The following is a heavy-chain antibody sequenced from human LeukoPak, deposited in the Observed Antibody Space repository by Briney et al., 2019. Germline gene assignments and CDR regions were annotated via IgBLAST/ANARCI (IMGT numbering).Heavy chain of an antibody. CDR2: IYSSGST. CDR3: ARDSRYSDTSGYYYSHYYMDV. CDR1: GGSLNYYY. Sequence: KPSETLSPTRTVSGGSLNYYYWSWIRQPPGKGLEYLGDIYSSGSTNYNPSLKSRVTMSVDTSKNQFSLKLSSVTAADTAVYYCARDSRYSDTSGYYYSHYYMDVWGKGTTVTVSS. D-gene: IGHD3-22*01. J-gene: IGHJ6*03. V-gene: IGHV4-59*01.